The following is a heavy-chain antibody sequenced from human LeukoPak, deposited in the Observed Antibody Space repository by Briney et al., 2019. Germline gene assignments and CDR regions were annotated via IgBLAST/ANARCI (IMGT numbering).Heavy chain of an antibody. J-gene: IGHJ5*02. CDR1: GGSISSGGYS. V-gene: IGHV4-30-2*01. CDR3: ARLDYEDWFDP. D-gene: IGHD4-17*01. CDR2: IYHSGST. Sequence: SQTLSFTCAVSGGSISSGGYSWSWIRQPPGKGLEWIGYIYHSGSTYYNPSLKSRVTISVDRSKNQFSLKLSSVTAADTAVYYCARLDYEDWFDPWGQGTLVTVSS.